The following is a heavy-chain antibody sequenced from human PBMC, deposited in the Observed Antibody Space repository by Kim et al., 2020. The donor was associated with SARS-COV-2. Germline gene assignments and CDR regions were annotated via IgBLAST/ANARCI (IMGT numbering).Heavy chain of an antibody. J-gene: IGHJ4*02. CDR2: INHSGST. V-gene: IGHV4-34*01. Sequence: SETLSLTCAVYGGSFSGYYWNWIRQPPGKGLEWIGEINHSGSTNCNPSLKSRVSISVDTSKNQFSLKLSSVTAADTAVYYCARGAPSKRITMVRGVIRTFDYWGQGTLVTVSS. CDR3: ARGAPSKRITMVRGVIRTFDY. D-gene: IGHD3-10*01. CDR1: GGSFSGYY.